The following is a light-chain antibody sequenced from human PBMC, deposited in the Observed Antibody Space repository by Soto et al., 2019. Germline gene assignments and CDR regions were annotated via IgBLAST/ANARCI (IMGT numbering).Light chain of an antibody. CDR2: DTS. Sequence: GLSQSPGTVSLSPGKRDTLSCRASQSLANSFIAWYQQKPGQAPRLLIYDTSSRASGIPDRFSGSGSGTDFTLTISRLETEDFAVFYCQQYGTSEIIFGQGTRLEIK. V-gene: IGKV3-20*01. J-gene: IGKJ5*01. CDR1: QSLANSF. CDR3: QQYGTSEII.